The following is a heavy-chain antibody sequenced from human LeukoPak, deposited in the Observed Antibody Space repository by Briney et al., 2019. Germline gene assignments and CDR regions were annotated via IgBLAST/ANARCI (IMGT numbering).Heavy chain of an antibody. CDR1: GFTFSSNA. D-gene: IGHD6-6*01. J-gene: IGHJ4*02. CDR3: AGPRTSIVARPDY. V-gene: IGHV3-30*04. CDR2: ISFDGNSK. Sequence: QAGGSLRLSCAASGFTFSSNAMHWVRQAPGKGLEWVAVISFDGNSKYYADSVKGRFTISRDNSKNTLYLQMNSLRAEDTAVYYCAGPRTSIVARPDYWGQGTLVTVSS.